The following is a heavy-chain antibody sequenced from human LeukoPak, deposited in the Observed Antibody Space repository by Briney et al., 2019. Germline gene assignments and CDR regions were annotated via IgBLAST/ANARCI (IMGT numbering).Heavy chain of an antibody. CDR3: ATQLVRDYFDS. Sequence: TGGSLRLSCAASGFTFSDYYMSWIRQAPGKGLEWVSVIYTNGSTYYIDSVKGRFIISRDNSKNTLYLQMNSLRAENTAVYYCATQLVRDYFDSWGQGTLVTVSS. D-gene: IGHD6-6*01. V-gene: IGHV3-66*02. CDR1: GFTFSDYY. CDR2: IYTNGST. J-gene: IGHJ4*02.